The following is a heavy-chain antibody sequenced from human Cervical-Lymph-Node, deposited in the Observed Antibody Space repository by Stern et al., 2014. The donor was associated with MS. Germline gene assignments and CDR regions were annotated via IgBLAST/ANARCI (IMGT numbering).Heavy chain of an antibody. CDR1: GFNFNDYG. J-gene: IGHJ4*02. D-gene: IGHD5-18*01. CDR3: AKDTWGIQLWSPFDS. Sequence: EVHLVESGGGLVQPGGSLRLSCAASGFNFNDYGMDWVRQAPGEGLEWVSGISWNSGTIAYADSVKGRFAVARDNAKNSLYLQLSSLRPEDTALYFCAKDTWGIQLWSPFDSWGQGTLVTVSS. CDR2: ISWNSGTI. V-gene: IGHV3-9*01.